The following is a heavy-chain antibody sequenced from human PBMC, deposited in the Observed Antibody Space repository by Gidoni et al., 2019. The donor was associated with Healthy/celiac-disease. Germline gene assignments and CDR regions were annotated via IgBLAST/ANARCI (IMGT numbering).Heavy chain of an antibody. V-gene: IGHV4-59*01. CDR1: GGSISSSY. J-gene: IGHJ6*02. CDR2: IYYSGST. CDR3: ARSSCFAAFCYYYGMDV. D-gene: IGHD2-2*01. Sequence: QVQLQESGPGLVKPSETLSLTCTVSGGSISSSYWSWIRQPPGKGLEWIGYIYYSGSTNYNPSLKSRVTISVDTSKNQFSLKLSSVTAADTAVYYCARSSCFAAFCYYYGMDVWGQGTTVTVSS.